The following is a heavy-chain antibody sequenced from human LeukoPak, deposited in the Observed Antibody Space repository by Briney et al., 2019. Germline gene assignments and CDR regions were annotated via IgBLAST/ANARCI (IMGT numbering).Heavy chain of an antibody. CDR2: ISGSGGGT. Sequence: GGSLRLSCAASGFSFSTYAMSWVRQAPGKGLEWVSGISGSGGGTYYADSLRGGFTISRDNSKNTLYLQMNSLRAEDTALYYCASYILTGYYGAYFDYWGQGTLVTVSS. CDR1: GFSFSTYA. D-gene: IGHD3-9*01. J-gene: IGHJ4*02. CDR3: ASYILTGYYGAYFDY. V-gene: IGHV3-23*01.